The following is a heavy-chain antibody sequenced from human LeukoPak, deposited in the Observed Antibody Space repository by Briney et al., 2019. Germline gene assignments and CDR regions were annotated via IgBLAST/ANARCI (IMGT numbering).Heavy chain of an antibody. CDR1: GFTLSRYG. J-gene: IGHJ4*02. Sequence: PGGSLRLSCAASGFTLSRYGMHWVRQAPAKGLEWVAGIWFDGSHKNYAESVQGRFTISRDNSKSTLYLQMSSLRAEDTAVYYCARDGGSGTNQVYFDLWGQGTLVTVSS. CDR3: ARDGGSGTNQVYFDL. V-gene: IGHV3-33*01. D-gene: IGHD3-10*01. CDR2: IWFDGSHK.